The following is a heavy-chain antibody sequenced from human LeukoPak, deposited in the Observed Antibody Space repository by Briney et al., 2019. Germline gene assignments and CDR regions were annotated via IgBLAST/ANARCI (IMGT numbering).Heavy chain of an antibody. CDR3: ARDSFSPFDY. CDR1: GGSIIIYY. J-gene: IGHJ4*02. V-gene: IGHV4-59*12. CDR2: IYHSRST. D-gene: IGHD2-2*01. Sequence: LSLTFTVSGGSIIIYYCRWIRQSPGERGEWIGEIYHSRSTNYNPSLKSRVTISVDKSKNQFSLKLSSVTAADTAVYYCARDSFSPFDYWGQGTLITVSS.